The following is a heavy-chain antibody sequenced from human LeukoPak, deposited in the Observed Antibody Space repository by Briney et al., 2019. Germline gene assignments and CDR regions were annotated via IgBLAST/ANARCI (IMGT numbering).Heavy chain of an antibody. D-gene: IGHD1-26*01. J-gene: IGHJ3*02. V-gene: IGHV3-48*01. CDR2: ISSSSSTI. Sequence: PGGSLRLSCAASGFTFSSYSMSWVRQAPGKGLEWVSHISSSSSTIYYADSVKGRFTISRDNAKNSLYLQMNSLRAEDTAVYYCARESGSWDAFDIWGRGTMVTVSS. CDR3: ARESGSWDAFDI. CDR1: GFTFSSYS.